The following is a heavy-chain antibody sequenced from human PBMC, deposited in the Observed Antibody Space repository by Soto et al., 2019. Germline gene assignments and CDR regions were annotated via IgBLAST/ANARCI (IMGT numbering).Heavy chain of an antibody. D-gene: IGHD6-13*01. CDR2: ISGSGGAT. CDR3: AKDAIMVSSSFNYFDF. CDR1: GFIPSSYA. V-gene: IGHV3-23*01. Sequence: GGSLRLSCVVSGFIPSSYAMSWVRQAPGKGLEWVSGISGSGGATSYADSVKGRFTISRDNSKNTLYLQMNSLSAADTAIYYCAKDAIMVSSSFNYFDFWGQGALVTVSS. J-gene: IGHJ4*02.